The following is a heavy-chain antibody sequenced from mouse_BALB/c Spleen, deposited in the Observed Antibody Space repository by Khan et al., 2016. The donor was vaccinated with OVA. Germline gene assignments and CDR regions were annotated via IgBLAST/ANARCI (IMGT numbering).Heavy chain of an antibody. V-gene: IGHV3-2*02. D-gene: IGHD1-2*01. CDR2: ISYSGST. Sequence: EVELVESGPGLVKPSQSLSLTCTVTGYSITSGYGWNWIRQFPGNKLEWMGYISYSGSTNYNPSLKSRISITRDTSKNQFFLQLNSVTTEDTATYYYARTARIKYWGQGTTLTVSS. CDR1: GYSITSGYG. J-gene: IGHJ2*01. CDR3: ARTARIKY.